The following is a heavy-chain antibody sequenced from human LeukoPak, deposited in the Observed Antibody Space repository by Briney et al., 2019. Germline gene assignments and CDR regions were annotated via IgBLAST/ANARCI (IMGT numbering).Heavy chain of an antibody. V-gene: IGHV4-34*01. Sequence: SETLSLTCAVYGGSFGGYYWSWIRQPPGKGLEWIGEINHSGSTNYNPSLKSRATMSIDTTKNQFSLKLRSVTAADTAVYFCARAGIAGSPSGYWGQGTLVTVSS. CDR1: GGSFGGYY. CDR2: INHSGST. D-gene: IGHD6-13*01. CDR3: ARAGIAGSPSGY. J-gene: IGHJ4*02.